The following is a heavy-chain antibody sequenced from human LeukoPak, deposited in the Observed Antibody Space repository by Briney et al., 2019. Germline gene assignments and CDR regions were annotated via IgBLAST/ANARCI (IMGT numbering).Heavy chain of an antibody. V-gene: IGHV4-34*01. CDR3: ARGRASRITMVRGVMSYNWFDP. J-gene: IGHJ5*02. CDR1: GGSLSGYY. D-gene: IGHD3-10*01. CDR2: INHSGST. Sequence: SKPQSLTCAVCGGSLSGYYWSWTRHPPGKRLEWIGEINHSGSTNYNPSLKSRVPISVDTSKNQFSLKLGPGSAADTVVDYCARGRASRITMVRGVMSYNWFDPWGQGTLVTVSS.